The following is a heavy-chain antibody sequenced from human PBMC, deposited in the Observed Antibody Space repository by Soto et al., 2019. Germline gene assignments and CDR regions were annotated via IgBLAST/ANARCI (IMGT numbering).Heavy chain of an antibody. J-gene: IGHJ6*02. V-gene: IGHV3-73*01. CDR2: IRSKANSYAT. Sequence: GGSLRLSCAASGFTFSGSAMHWVRQASGKGLEWVGRIRSKANSYATAYDASVKGRFTSSRDDSKNTEYLQMNSLKTEDTAVYYCTTPCSSTSCYSYGRDVWGQGTTVTVSS. CDR3: TTPCSSTSCYSYGRDV. CDR1: GFTFSGSA. D-gene: IGHD6-6*01.